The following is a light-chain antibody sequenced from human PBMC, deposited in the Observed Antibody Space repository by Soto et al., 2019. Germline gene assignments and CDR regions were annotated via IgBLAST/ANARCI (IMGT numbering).Light chain of an antibody. V-gene: IGLV2-8*01. CDR1: SSDVGGYKY. CDR3: SSYAGSYNWV. Sequence: QSALTQPPSASGSPGQSVTISCTGTSSDVGGYKYVSWYQQHPGKAPKLLIYEVSKRPSGVPDRFSGSKSVNTASLTVSGLQAADEAHYYCSSYAGSYNWVFGGGTQLTVL. J-gene: IGLJ7*01. CDR2: EVS.